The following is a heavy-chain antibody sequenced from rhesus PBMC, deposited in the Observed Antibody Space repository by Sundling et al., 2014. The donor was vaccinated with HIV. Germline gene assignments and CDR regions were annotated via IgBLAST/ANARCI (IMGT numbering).Heavy chain of an antibody. CDR3: AREGYYDSGYYTSFDY. D-gene: IGHD3-28*01. CDR2: IYSSSGNT. J-gene: IGHJ4*01. V-gene: IGHV4-76*01. CDR1: GGSISGGYG. Sequence: QVQLQESGPGLLKPSETLSLTCAVSGGSISGGYGWGWIRQPPGKGLEWIGSIYSSSGNTYYNPSLKSRVTISTDTSKNQFSLKLSSVTAADTAVYYCAREGYYDSGYYTSFDYWGQGVLVTVSS.